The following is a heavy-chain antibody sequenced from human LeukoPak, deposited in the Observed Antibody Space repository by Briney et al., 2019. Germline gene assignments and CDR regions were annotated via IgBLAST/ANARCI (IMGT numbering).Heavy chain of an antibody. V-gene: IGHV4-38-2*02. CDR3: ARVLKGRAPFDY. CDR1: GYSINSGYY. Sequence: SETLSLTCTVSGYSINSGYYWGWIRQPPGKGLEWIGSIYHSGSTYYNPSLKSRVTISVDTSKNQFSLRLSSVTAADTAVYYCARVLKGRAPFDYWGQGTLVTVSS. J-gene: IGHJ4*02. CDR2: IYHSGST.